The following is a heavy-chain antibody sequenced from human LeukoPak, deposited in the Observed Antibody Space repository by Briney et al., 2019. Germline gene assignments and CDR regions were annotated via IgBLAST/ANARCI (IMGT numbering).Heavy chain of an antibody. D-gene: IGHD1-26*01. J-gene: IGHJ5*02. Sequence: PSETLSLTCTVSGGSISSYYWSWIRQPPGKGLEWIGYIYYSGTTNYNPSLKSRVTISVDTSKNQFSLKLSSVTAADTAVYYCARKGGSYSGWFDPWGQGTLVTVSS. CDR2: IYYSGTT. CDR1: GGSISSYY. CDR3: ARKGGSYSGWFDP. V-gene: IGHV4-59*08.